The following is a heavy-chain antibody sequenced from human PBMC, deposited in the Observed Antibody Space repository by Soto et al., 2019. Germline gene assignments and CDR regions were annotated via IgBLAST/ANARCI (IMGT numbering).Heavy chain of an antibody. V-gene: IGHV4-31*03. J-gene: IGHJ4*02. Sequence: QVLLQESGPGLMKPSQTLSLTCTVSGLTISSASYYWSWIRQHPGKGLEWVGTIYYNGSTYYSPSLKSRVTLWVDTSKNQFSLRLASVTAADTAVYYCARYRISGSWSKFDYWGQGTLVTVSS. D-gene: IGHD6-13*01. CDR2: IYYNGST. CDR3: ARYRISGSWSKFDY. CDR1: GLTISSASYY.